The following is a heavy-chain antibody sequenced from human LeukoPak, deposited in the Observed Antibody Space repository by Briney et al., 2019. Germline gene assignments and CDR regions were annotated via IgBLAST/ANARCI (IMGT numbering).Heavy chain of an antibody. CDR3: ARDYGGNGENYYFDY. D-gene: IGHD4-23*01. CDR2: IIPIFGTA. Sequence: SVKVSCKASGYTFTSYGISWVRQAPGQGLEWMGGIIPIFGTANYAQKFQGRVTITADESTSTAYMELSSLRSEDTAVYYCARDYGGNGENYYFDYWGQGTLVTVSS. V-gene: IGHV1-69*13. J-gene: IGHJ4*02. CDR1: GYTFTSYG.